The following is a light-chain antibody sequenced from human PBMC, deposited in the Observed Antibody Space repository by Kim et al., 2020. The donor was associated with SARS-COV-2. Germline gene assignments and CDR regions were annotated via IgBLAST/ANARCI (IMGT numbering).Light chain of an antibody. V-gene: IGLV1-51*01. Sequence: QSVLTQPPSVSAAPGQKVTISCSGSSSNIGNNYVSWYQQLPGTAPKLLIYDNNKGPSGIPDRFSGSKSGTSATLGITGLQTGDEADYYCGTWDSSLSAWVFGGGTQLTVL. J-gene: IGLJ3*02. CDR1: SSNIGNNY. CDR3: GTWDSSLSAWV. CDR2: DNN.